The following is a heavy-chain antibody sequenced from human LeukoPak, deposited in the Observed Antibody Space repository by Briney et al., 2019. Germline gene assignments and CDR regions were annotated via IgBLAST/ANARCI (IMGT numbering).Heavy chain of an antibody. CDR3: ARGGGSWAFDY. J-gene: IGHJ4*02. V-gene: IGHV4-59*01. CDR2: IFHSGST. CDR1: GGSITSYY. D-gene: IGHD2-15*01. Sequence: SETLSFTCTVSGGSITSYYWSWIRQSPGKGLEWTGYIFHSGSTNYNPSLKSRVTISVDTSRNQFSLKLSSVTAADTAVYYCARGGGSWAFDYWGQGTLVTVSS.